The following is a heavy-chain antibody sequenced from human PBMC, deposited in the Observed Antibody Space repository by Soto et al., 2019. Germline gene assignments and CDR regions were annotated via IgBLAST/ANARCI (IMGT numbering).Heavy chain of an antibody. CDR1: GFSLSARGVG. CDR2: IYWSDDK. CDR3: APSPWGAAPDY. V-gene: IGHV2-5*01. D-gene: IGHD3-16*01. J-gene: IGHJ4*02. Sequence: SGPTLVNPTQTLTLTCSVSGFSLSARGVGVGWIRQPPGKALEWLAIIYWSDDKLYSPSLKSRLTITKDTAENQVVLTMTNMDPVDTATYFCAPSPWGAAPDYWGQGTVVTVSS.